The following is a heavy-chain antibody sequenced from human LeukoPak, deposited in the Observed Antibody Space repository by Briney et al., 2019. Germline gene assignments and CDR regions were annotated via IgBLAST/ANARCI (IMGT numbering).Heavy chain of an antibody. CDR3: ARSARITIFGVARLYFDY. Sequence: ASVKVSCKASGYTFTGYYMHWVRQAPGQGLEWMGWINPNSGGTNYAQKFQGRVTMTRDTSISTAHMELSRLRSDDTAVYYCARSARITIFGVARLYFDYWGQGTLVTVSS. D-gene: IGHD3-3*01. CDR1: GYTFTGYY. J-gene: IGHJ4*02. V-gene: IGHV1-2*02. CDR2: INPNSGGT.